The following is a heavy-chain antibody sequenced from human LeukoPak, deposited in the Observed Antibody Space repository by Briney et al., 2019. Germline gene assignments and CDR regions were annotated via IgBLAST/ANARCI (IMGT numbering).Heavy chain of an antibody. CDR1: RGTFSSYA. CDR3: ARDRSSGTFDSFGI. J-gene: IGHJ3*02. V-gene: IGHV1-69*13. Sequence: SVTISCMHSRGTFSSYAISWVRQAPGQGLERMGGIIPVFGPPNNAQKFQDRVTITADESTSTAYMELSSLTSEDTAMYYCARDRSSGTFDSFGIWGPGTMVTVSS. CDR2: IIPVFGPP. D-gene: IGHD1-26*01.